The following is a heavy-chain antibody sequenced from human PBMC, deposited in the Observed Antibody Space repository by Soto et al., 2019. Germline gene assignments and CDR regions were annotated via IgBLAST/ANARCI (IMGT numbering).Heavy chain of an antibody. Sequence: SETLSLTCPVSGGSISSSSYYWGWIRQPPGKGLEWIGSIYYSGSTYYNPSLKSRVTISVDTSKNQFSLKLSSVTAADTAVYYCARLRTGCSSTSCYANYYYYYMDVWGKGTTVTVSS. V-gene: IGHV4-39*01. CDR1: GGSISSSSYY. J-gene: IGHJ6*03. CDR3: ARLRTGCSSTSCYANYYYYYMDV. D-gene: IGHD2-2*01. CDR2: IYYSGST.